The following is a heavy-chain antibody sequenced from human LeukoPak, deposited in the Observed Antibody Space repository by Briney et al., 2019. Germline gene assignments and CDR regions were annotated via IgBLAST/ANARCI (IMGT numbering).Heavy chain of an antibody. D-gene: IGHD3-3*01. V-gene: IGHV3-23*01. J-gene: IGHJ4*02. Sequence: PGGSLRLSCAASGFTFSSYAMNWVRQAPGKGLEWVSAISGSGGSTYYADSVKGRFTISRDDSNNALYLQMHSLRAEDTALYYCASGPPFLKYFEYWGQGTLVTVSS. CDR3: ASGPPFLKYFEY. CDR2: ISGSGGST. CDR1: GFTFSSYA.